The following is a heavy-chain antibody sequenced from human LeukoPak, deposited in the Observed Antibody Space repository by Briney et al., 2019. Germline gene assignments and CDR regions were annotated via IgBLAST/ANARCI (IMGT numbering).Heavy chain of an antibody. J-gene: IGHJ4*02. CDR2: ISGDGYST. V-gene: IGHV3-20*04. Sequence: PGGSLRLSCAASGFTFDDYGMSWVRQAPGKGLEWVSLISGDGYSTYYADSVKGRFTISRDNAKNSLYLQMNSLRAEDTAVYYCARSPLAIDYWGQGTLVTVSS. CDR1: GFTFDDYG. CDR3: ARSPLAIDY.